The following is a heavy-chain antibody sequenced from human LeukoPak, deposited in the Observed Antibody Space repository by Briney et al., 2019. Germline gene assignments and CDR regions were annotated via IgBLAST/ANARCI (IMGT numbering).Heavy chain of an antibody. CDR3: ARVADMVRGVTDDAFDI. J-gene: IGHJ3*02. Sequence: KASETLSLTCAVYGGSFSGNYWGWIRQPPGNGWKWMGEFNHSGSTNANPSLKSRVTISVDTSKNQFSLKLSSVTAADTAVYYCARVADMVRGVTDDAFDIWGQGTMVIVSS. D-gene: IGHD3-10*01. CDR2: FNHSGST. V-gene: IGHV4-34*01. CDR1: GGSFSGNY.